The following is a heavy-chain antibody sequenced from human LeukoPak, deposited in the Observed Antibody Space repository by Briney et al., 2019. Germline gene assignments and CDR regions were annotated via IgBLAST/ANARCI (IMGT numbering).Heavy chain of an antibody. Sequence: GGSLRLSCAASGFXFSDSYINWIRQAPGKGLEWVSYISSGRTSTDYADSVKGRFTISRDNAKNSLYLQMNGLRAEDTAAYYCARDPTVTNVHDAFDMWGQGAMVTGSS. CDR2: ISSGRTST. CDR1: GFXFSDSY. J-gene: IGHJ3*02. CDR3: ARDPTVTNVHDAFDM. D-gene: IGHD4-17*01. V-gene: IGHV3-11*05.